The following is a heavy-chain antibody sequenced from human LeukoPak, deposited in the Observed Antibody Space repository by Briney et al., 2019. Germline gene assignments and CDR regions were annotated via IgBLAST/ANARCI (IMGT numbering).Heavy chain of an antibody. V-gene: IGHV1-69*13. CDR2: IIPIFGTA. J-gene: IGHJ4*02. D-gene: IGHD1-26*01. CDR3: ARVGAAGGFFDY. CDR1: GGTFSSYA. Sequence: SVKVSCKASGGTFSSYAISWVRQAPGQGLEWMGGIIPIFGTANHAQKFQGRVTITADESTSTAYMELSSLRSEDTAVYYCARVGAAGGFFDYWGQGTLVTVSS.